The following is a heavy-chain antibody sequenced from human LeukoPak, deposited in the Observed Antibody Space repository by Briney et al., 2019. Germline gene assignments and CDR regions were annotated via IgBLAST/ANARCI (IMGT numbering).Heavy chain of an antibody. CDR3: ARVRYYDSSGYYYDYYFDY. Sequence: GESLKISCKGSGYSFTSYWIGWVRQAPGQGLEWMGWISAYNGNTNYAQKLQGRVTMTTDTSTSTAYMELRSLRSDDTAVYYCARVRYYDSSGYYYDYYFDYWGQGTLVTVSS. D-gene: IGHD3-22*01. CDR1: GYSFTSYW. V-gene: IGHV1-18*04. CDR2: ISAYNGNT. J-gene: IGHJ4*02.